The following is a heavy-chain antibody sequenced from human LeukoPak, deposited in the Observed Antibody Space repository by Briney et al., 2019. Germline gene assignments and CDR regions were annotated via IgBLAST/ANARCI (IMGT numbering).Heavy chain of an antibody. CDR2: INPNSGGT. CDR1: GYTFTGYY. Sequence: ASVKVSCKASGYTFTGYYMHWVRQAPGQGLERMGWINPNSGGTNYAQKFQGRVTMTRDTSISTAYMELSRLRSDDTAVYYCARDLVVVPAAINWFDPWGQGTLVTVSS. D-gene: IGHD2-2*01. V-gene: IGHV1-2*02. J-gene: IGHJ5*02. CDR3: ARDLVVVPAAINWFDP.